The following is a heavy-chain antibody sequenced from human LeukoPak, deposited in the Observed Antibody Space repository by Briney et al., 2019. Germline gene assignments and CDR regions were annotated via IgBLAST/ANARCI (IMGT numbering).Heavy chain of an antibody. D-gene: IGHD4-11*01. V-gene: IGHV3-7*01. CDR2: IKQDGSEK. J-gene: IGHJ6*02. CDR1: GFTFSSYW. CDR3: ARRPYTNNHYYYAMDA. Sequence: GGSLRLSCAASGFTFSSYWMSWVRQAPGKGLEWVANIKQDGSEKYYVDSVKGRFTISRDNAKNSLYLQMNSLRAEDKAVYYCARRPYTNNHYYYAMDAWGQGTTVTVSS.